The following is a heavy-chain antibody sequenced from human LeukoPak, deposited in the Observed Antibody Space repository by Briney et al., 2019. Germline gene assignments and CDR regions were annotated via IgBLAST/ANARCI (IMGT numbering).Heavy chain of an antibody. J-gene: IGHJ4*02. Sequence: SETLSLTCTVSGYSISSGYYWGWIRQPPGKGLEWIGSIYHSGSTYYNPSLKSRVTTSVDTSKNQFSLKLSSVTAADTAVYYCARDSDPFEFDYWGQGTLVTVSS. CDR2: IYHSGST. V-gene: IGHV4-38-2*02. CDR1: GYSISSGYY. CDR3: ARDSDPFEFDY.